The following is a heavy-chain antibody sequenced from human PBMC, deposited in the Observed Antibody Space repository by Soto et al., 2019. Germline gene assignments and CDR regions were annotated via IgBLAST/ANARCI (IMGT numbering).Heavy chain of an antibody. CDR2: INPDASAT. Sequence: QVQLVQSGAEVKKPGASVTLSCKASAYSFTTYHIHWVRQAPGQGLEWMGLINPDASATNYAQRFQGRLRLTRDTSTSTVYMELRSLRFDDTAVYFCARGDIVLVPASEGNWFDPWGQGTLVTVSS. V-gene: IGHV1-46*01. J-gene: IGHJ5*02. D-gene: IGHD2-2*01. CDR3: ARGDIVLVPASEGNWFDP. CDR1: AYSFTTYH.